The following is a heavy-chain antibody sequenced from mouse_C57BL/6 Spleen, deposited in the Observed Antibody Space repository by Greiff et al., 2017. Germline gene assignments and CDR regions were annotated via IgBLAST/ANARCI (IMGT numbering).Heavy chain of an antibody. CDR2: ISSGSSTF. D-gene: IGHD1-1*01. Sequence: EVQRVESGGGLVKPGGSLKLSCAASGFTFSDYGMHWVRQAPEKGLEWVAYISSGSSTFYYADTVKGRFTISRDNAKNTLFLQMTSLRSEDTAMDYCARNYYGRGLARDYWGQGTSVTVSS. CDR1: GFTFSDYG. V-gene: IGHV5-17*01. CDR3: ARNYYGRGLARDY. J-gene: IGHJ4*01.